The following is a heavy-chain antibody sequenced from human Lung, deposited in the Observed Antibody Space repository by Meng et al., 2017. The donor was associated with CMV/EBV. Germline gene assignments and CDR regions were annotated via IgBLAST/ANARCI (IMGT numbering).Heavy chain of an antibody. D-gene: IGHD2/OR15-2a*01. V-gene: IGHV4-39*07. Sequence: QLPRQESGPGPVKPSETLSLTCRDSDGAITNRNYYWDWIRQPPGKGLEWIGSIYYTGLTYKNPSLKSRVTISVDTSKNQFSLTLTSVTAADTAVYYCAGEHTTSGPPYNWFDPWGQGTLVTVSS. CDR1: DGAITNRNYY. J-gene: IGHJ5*02. CDR2: IYYTGLT. CDR3: AGEHTTSGPPYNWFDP.